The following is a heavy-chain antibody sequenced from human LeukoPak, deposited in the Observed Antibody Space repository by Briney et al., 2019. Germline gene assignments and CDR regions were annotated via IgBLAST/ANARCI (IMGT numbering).Heavy chain of an antibody. CDR1: GFTFGDYA. CDR2: IRSKAYGGTT. CDR3: TRVPGELRYLYYFDY. D-gene: IGHD1-7*01. V-gene: IGHV3-49*04. J-gene: IGHJ4*02. Sequence: GGSLRLSCTASGFTFGDYAMSWVRQAPGKGLEWVGFIRSKAYGGTTEYAASVKGRFTISRDDPKSIAYLQMNSLKTEDTAVYYCTRVPGELRYLYYFDYWGQGTLVTVSS.